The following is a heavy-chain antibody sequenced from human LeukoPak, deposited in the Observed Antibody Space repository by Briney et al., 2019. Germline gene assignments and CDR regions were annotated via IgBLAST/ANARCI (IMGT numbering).Heavy chain of an antibody. CDR3: ARGYSSGWYAFDY. CDR1: GFTFSSYE. J-gene: IGHJ4*02. D-gene: IGHD6-19*01. V-gene: IGHV3-53*01. Sequence: GGSLRLSCAASGFTFSSYEMNWVRQAPGKGLEWVSVIYSGGSTYYADSVKGRFTISRDNSKNTLYLQMNSLRAEDTAVYYCARGYSSGWYAFDYWGQGTLVTVSS. CDR2: IYSGGST.